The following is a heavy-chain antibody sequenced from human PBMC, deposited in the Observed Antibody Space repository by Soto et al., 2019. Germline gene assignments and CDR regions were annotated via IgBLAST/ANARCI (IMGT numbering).Heavy chain of an antibody. CDR2: INPHSGAT. CDR3: ARGGRVAFGEKLIDP. V-gene: IGHV1-2*02. D-gene: IGHD3-16*01. J-gene: IGHJ5*02. Sequence: ASVKVSCKTSGYNFIGLYIHWVRQAPGQGLKWMGWINPHSGATLYAQKFQDRVTMTRDTYINTVYMDLNGLTSDDTAFYYCARGGRVAFGEKLIDPWRQGTLVTXS. CDR1: GYNFIGLY.